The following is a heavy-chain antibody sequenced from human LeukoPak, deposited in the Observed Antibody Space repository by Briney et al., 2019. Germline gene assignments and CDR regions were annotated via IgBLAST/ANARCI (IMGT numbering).Heavy chain of an antibody. CDR1: GYTFTSYG. Sequence: ASVKASCKASGYTFTSYGISWVRQAPGQGLEWMGWISAYNGNTNYAQKLQGRVTMTTDTSTSTAYMELRSLRSDDTAVYYCARDDFAGYYGSGSYSGNWFDPWGQGTLVTVSS. CDR3: ARDDFAGYYGSGSYSGNWFDP. CDR2: ISAYNGNT. V-gene: IGHV1-18*01. D-gene: IGHD3-10*01. J-gene: IGHJ5*02.